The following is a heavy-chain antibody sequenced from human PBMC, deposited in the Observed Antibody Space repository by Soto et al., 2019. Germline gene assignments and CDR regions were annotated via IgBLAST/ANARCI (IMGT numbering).Heavy chain of an antibody. CDR3: AKDSFPLTMVRGVIRN. CDR2: ISWNSGSI. CDR1: GFTFDDYA. V-gene: IGHV3-9*01. Sequence: EVQLVESGGGLVQPGRSLRLSCAASGFTFDDYAMHWVRQAPGKGLEWVSGISWNSGSIGYADSVKGRFTISRDNAKNSLYLQMNSLRAEDTALYYCAKDSFPLTMVRGVIRNWGQGTLVTVSS. D-gene: IGHD3-10*01. J-gene: IGHJ4*02.